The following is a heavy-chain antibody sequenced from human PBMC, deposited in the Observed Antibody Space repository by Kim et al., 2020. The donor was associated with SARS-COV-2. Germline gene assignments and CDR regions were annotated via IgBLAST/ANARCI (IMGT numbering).Heavy chain of an antibody. D-gene: IGHD3-10*01. CDR2: ISGSGGST. CDR1: GFTFSSYA. V-gene: IGHV3-23*01. Sequence: GGSLRLSCAASGFTFSSYAMSWVRQAPGKGLEWVSAISGSGGSTYYADSVKGRFTISRDNSKNTLYLQMNSLRAEDTAVYYCAKDRGGTMVRGVIITAPMDYWGQGTLVTVSS. CDR3: AKDRGGTMVRGVIITAPMDY. J-gene: IGHJ4*02.